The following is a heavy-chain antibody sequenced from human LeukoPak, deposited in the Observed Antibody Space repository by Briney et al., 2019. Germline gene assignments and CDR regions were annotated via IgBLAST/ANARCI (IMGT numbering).Heavy chain of an antibody. D-gene: IGHD3-16*01. CDR2: IYYSGST. CDR3: ARVGGVNGYYYYYMDV. J-gene: IGHJ6*03. Sequence: SETLSLTCTVSGGSISSYYWSWIRQPPGKGLEWIGYIYYSGSTNYNPSLKSRVTISVDTSKNQLSLKLSSVTAADTAVYYCARVGGVNGYYYYYMDVWGKGTTVTISS. V-gene: IGHV4-59*01. CDR1: GGSISSYY.